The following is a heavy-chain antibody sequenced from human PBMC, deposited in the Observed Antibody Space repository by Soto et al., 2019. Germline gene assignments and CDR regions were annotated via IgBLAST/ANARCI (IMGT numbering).Heavy chain of an antibody. J-gene: IGHJ4*02. CDR3: AKDRPIAALDY. D-gene: IGHD6-6*01. CDR1: GFTFSSYS. CDR2: ISSSSSYI. Sequence: GGSLRLSCAASGFTFSSYSMNWVRQAPGKGLEWVSSISSSSSYIYYADSVKGRFTISRDNSKNTLYLQMNSLRAEDTAVYYCAKDRPIAALDYWGQGTLVTVSS. V-gene: IGHV3-21*01.